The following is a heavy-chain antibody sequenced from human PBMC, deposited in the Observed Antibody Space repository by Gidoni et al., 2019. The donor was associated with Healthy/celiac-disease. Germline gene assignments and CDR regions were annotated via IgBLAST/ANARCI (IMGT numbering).Heavy chain of an antibody. V-gene: IGHV3-9*01. Sequence: GESGGGLVQPGRSLRLSCAASGFTFDDYAMHWVRQAPGKGLEWVSGISWNSGSIGYADSVKGRFTISRDNAKNSLYLQMNSLRAEDTALYHCAKDTIYGGNFQGPYFDYWGQGTLVTVSS. CDR3: AKDTIYGGNFQGPYFDY. D-gene: IGHD4-17*01. CDR1: GFTFDDYA. J-gene: IGHJ4*02. CDR2: ISWNSGSI.